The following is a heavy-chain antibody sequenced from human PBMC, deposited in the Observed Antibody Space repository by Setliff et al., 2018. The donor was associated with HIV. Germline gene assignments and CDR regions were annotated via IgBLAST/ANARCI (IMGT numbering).Heavy chain of an antibody. Sequence: PSETLSLTCGVSGYSISSGYYWGWIRQPPGKGLEWIGSIHHSGSTYYNPSLKSRITMSVDTFKKQFSLKLTSVTAADTATYYCARDARWLQFPYFDYWGQGTLVTVSS. CDR1: GYSISSGYY. V-gene: IGHV4-38-2*02. J-gene: IGHJ4*01. CDR3: ARDARWLQFPYFDY. CDR2: IHHSGST. D-gene: IGHD5-12*01.